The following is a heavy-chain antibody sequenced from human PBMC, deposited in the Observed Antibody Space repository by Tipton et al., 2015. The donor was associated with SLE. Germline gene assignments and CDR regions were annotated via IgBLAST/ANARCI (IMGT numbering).Heavy chain of an antibody. CDR2: MYASGST. CDR3: ARDSPIGAGTFDS. CDR1: GGSLSGYY. D-gene: IGHD6-19*01. J-gene: IGHJ4*02. Sequence: TLSLTCGVYGGSLSGYYWTWIRQPAGEGLEWIGRMYASGSTNYNPSLRSRAAMSVDASKRHFYLKLTSVTAADTAVYYCARDSPIGAGTFDSWGQGTLVIVSA. V-gene: IGHV4-59*10.